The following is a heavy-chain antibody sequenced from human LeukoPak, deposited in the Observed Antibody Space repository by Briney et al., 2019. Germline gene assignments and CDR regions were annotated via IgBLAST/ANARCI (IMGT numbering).Heavy chain of an antibody. CDR1: GGSIRNYY. D-gene: IGHD3-16*01. CDR2: IHDSGST. CDR3: ATQYASQTLVYGY. Sequence: PSETLSLTCTVSGGSIRNYYWSWIRQPPGKGLEWIGYIHDSGSTHFNPSLRSRVTMSIDTSKNQFSLNLSSVTAADTAVYYCATQYASQTLVYGYWGQGTLVTVSS. J-gene: IGHJ4*02. V-gene: IGHV4-59*08.